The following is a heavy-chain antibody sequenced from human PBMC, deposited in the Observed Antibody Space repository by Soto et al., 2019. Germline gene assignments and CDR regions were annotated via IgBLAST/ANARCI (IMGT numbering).Heavy chain of an antibody. J-gene: IGHJ4*02. V-gene: IGHV3-9*01. CDR1: GFSFDDYG. Sequence: EVQLVESGGGSVQPGRSLRLSCAASGFSFDDYGMHWVRQGPGKGLEWVSGISWNSGDIYYADSVKARFTISRDNAKRSLYLQMNSLRTEVTALYYCAKDNDLDRDGPFDYWGQGILVSVPS. CDR3: AKDNDLDRDGPFDY. D-gene: IGHD2-2*03. CDR2: ISWNSGDI.